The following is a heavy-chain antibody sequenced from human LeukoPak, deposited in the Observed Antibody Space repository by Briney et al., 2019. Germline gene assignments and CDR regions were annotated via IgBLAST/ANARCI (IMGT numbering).Heavy chain of an antibody. CDR3: AGDWSSGWRNYFDY. V-gene: IGHV3-33*01. CDR2: IWYDGSNK. D-gene: IGHD6-19*01. Sequence: GGSLRLSCAASGFTFSSYGMHWVRQAPGKGLEWVAVIWYDGSNKYYADSVKGRFTISRDNSKNTLYLQMNSLRAEDTAVYYCAGDWSSGWRNYFDYWGQGTLVTVSS. J-gene: IGHJ4*02. CDR1: GFTFSSYG.